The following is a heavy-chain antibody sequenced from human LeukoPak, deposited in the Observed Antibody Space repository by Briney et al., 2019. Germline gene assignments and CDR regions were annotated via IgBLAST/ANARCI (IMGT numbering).Heavy chain of an antibody. J-gene: IGHJ4*02. CDR1: GFTFSDYY. V-gene: IGHV3-11*01. D-gene: IGHD3-3*01. CDR3: AKPFRITIFGVATDY. CDR2: ISSSGSTI. Sequence: GGSLRLSCAASGFTFSDYYMSWIRQAPGKGLEWVSYISSSGSTIYYADSVKGRFTISRDNSKNTLYLQMNSLRAEDTAVYYCAKPFRITIFGVATDYWGQGTLVTVSS.